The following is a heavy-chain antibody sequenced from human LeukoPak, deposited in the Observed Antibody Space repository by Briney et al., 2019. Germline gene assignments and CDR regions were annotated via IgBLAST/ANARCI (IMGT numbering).Heavy chain of an antibody. V-gene: IGHV4-34*01. D-gene: IGHD3-9*01. CDR2: INHSGST. Sequence: SETLSLTCAVYGGSFSGYYWSWIRQPPGKELEWIGEINHSGSTSYNPSLKSRVTISVDTSKNQFSLKLSSVTAADTAVYYCASTYYDILTGYYVDYWGQGTLVTVSS. CDR1: GGSFSGYY. J-gene: IGHJ4*02. CDR3: ASTYYDILTGYYVDY.